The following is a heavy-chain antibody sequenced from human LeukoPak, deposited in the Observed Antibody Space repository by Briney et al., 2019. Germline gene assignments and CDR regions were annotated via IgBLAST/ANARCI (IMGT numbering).Heavy chain of an antibody. J-gene: IGHJ3*02. CDR1: GFTFSNAW. V-gene: IGHV3-15*07. D-gene: IGHD3-22*01. CDR2: IKSKTDGGTT. CDR3: TTDSYYYDSSGTHGAFDI. Sequence: GVSLRLSCAASGFTFSNAWMNWVRQAPGKGLEWVGRIKSKTDGGTTDYAAPVKGRFTISRDDSKNTLYLQMNSLKTEDTAVYYCTTDSYYYDSSGTHGAFDIWGQGTMVTVSS.